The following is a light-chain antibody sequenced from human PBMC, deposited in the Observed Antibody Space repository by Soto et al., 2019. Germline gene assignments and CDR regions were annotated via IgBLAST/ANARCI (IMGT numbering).Light chain of an antibody. J-gene: IGKJ1*01. CDR3: QKYNGSPRT. Sequence: DIQMTQSPSSLSASVGDRVTMTCRASQGISKYLAWYQQKPGEVPKLLIDAASTLQSGVPSRFSGSGSGTDFTLTISSLQPEDVATYFCQKYNGSPRTFGQGTNVEIK. CDR2: AAS. V-gene: IGKV1-27*01. CDR1: QGISKY.